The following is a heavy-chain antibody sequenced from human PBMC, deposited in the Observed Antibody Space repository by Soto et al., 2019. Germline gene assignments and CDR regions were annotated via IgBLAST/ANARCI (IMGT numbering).Heavy chain of an antibody. CDR1: GGSVSSNTAA. CDR3: ARDISGRLDP. D-gene: IGHD5-12*01. CDR2: TYYRSKWYN. V-gene: IGHV6-1*01. J-gene: IGHJ5*02. Sequence: PSQTLSLTCAISGGSVSSNTAAWNWIRQSPSRGLEWLGRTYYRSKWYNDYGLSVKSRVTINPDTSKNQVSLQLNSVTPEDTALYYCARDISGRLDPWGQGTLVTVSS.